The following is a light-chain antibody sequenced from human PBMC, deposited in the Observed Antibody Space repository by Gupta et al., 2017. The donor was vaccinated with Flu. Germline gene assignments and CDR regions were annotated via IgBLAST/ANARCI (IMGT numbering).Light chain of an antibody. Sequence: PGQTARITCSGDVLAKKYARWFQQKPGQAPVLVIYNDSERPSGIPERFSGSSSGTTVTLTISGAQVEDEADYYCYSAADNNLGVFGGGTKLTVL. J-gene: IGLJ3*02. CDR1: VLAKKY. V-gene: IGLV3-27*01. CDR3: YSAADNNLGV. CDR2: NDS.